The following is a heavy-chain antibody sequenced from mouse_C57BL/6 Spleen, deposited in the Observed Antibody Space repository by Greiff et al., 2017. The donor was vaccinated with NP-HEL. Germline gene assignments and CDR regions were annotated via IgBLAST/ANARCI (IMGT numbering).Heavy chain of an antibody. Sequence: EVMLVESEGGLVQPGSSMKLSCTASGFTFSDYYMAWVRQVPEKGLEWVANINYDGSSTYYLDSLKSRFIISRDNAKNILYLQMSSLKSEDTATYYCAREGLRPYFDYWGQGTTLTVSS. J-gene: IGHJ2*01. CDR2: INYDGSST. CDR3: AREGLRPYFDY. V-gene: IGHV5-16*01. D-gene: IGHD2-4*01. CDR1: GFTFSDYY.